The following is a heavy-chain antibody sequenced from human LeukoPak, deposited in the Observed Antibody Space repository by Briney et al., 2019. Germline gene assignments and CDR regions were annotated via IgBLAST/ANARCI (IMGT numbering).Heavy chain of an antibody. Sequence: ASVTVSCKASGYTFTSYYMHWVRQAPGQGLEWMGIINPSGGSTSYAQKFQGRVTMTRDTSTSTVYMELSSLRSEDTAVYYCARRGSLYDSSGYKLDYWGQGTLVTVSS. D-gene: IGHD3-22*01. J-gene: IGHJ4*02. CDR2: INPSGGST. CDR3: ARRGSLYDSSGYKLDY. CDR1: GYTFTSYY. V-gene: IGHV1-46*01.